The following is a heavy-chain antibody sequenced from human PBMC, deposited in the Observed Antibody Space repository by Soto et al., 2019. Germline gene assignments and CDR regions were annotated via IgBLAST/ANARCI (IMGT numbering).Heavy chain of an antibody. CDR1: GYSFTSYW. V-gene: IGHV5-51*01. D-gene: IGHD3-16*01. Sequence: AGESLKISCKGSGYSFTSYWIGWVRQMPGKGLEWMGIIYPVDSDTRYSPSFQGQVTISADKSISTAYLQWSSLKASDTAMYYCASVFMSGTRGYYFDYWGQGTLVTV. J-gene: IGHJ4*02. CDR3: ASVFMSGTRGYYFDY. CDR2: IYPVDSDT.